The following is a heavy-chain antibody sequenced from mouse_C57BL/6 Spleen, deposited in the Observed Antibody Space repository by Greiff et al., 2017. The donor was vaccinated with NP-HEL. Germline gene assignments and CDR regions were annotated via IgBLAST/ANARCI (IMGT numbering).Heavy chain of an antibody. J-gene: IGHJ4*01. V-gene: IGHV1-80*01. CDR1: GYAFSSYW. CDR2: IYPGDGDT. D-gene: IGHD1-1*01. Sequence: QVQLQQSGAELVKPGASVKISCKASGYAFSSYWMNWVKQRPGKGLEWIGQIYPGDGDTNYNGKFKGKATLTADKSSSTAYMQLSSLTSEDSAVYFCARGPLYGSNAMDYWGQGTSVTVSS. CDR3: ARGPLYGSNAMDY.